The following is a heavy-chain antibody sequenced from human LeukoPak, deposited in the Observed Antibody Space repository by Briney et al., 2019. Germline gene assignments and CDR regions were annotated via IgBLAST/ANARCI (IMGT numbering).Heavy chain of an antibody. CDR1: SGSLSRVGYY. J-gene: IGHJ6*04. D-gene: IGHD3-10*01. CDR3: AREVLRGVRGVMVPPDYYYGMDV. Sequence: SHTLSLTCTVSSGSLSRVGYYCRSIRQHPGKVLEWNGYIYYSGSIYNNQSLKSRVTISVDTSKNQVSRKLSSMTDADTAVYYCAREVLRGVRGVMVPPDYYYGMDVWGKGTTVTVSS. V-gene: IGHV4-31*03. CDR2: IYYSGSI.